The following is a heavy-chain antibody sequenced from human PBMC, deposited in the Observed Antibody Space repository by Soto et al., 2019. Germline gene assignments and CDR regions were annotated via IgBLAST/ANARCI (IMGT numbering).Heavy chain of an antibody. J-gene: IGHJ4*02. CDR1: GYTFTGYY. CDR3: ARTIAVAGRKYYFDY. D-gene: IGHD6-19*01. Sequence: QVQLVQSGAEVKKPGASVKVSCKASGYTFTGYYMHWVRQAPGQGLEWMGWINPNSGGTNYAQKFQGRVTMNMDTSISTAYMELSRLRSDDTAVYYCARTIAVAGRKYYFDYWGQGTLVTVSS. CDR2: INPNSGGT. V-gene: IGHV1-2*02.